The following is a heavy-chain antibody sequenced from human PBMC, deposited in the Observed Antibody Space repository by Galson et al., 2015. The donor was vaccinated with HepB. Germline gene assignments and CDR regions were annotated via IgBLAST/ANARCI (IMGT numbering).Heavy chain of an antibody. CDR3: ATDKHVGATYYFDY. CDR2: FDPEDGET. J-gene: IGHJ4*02. Sequence: SCKVSGYTLTELSMHWVRQAPGKGLEWMGGFDPEDGETIYAQKFQGRVTMTEDTPTDTAYMELSGLRSEDTAVYYCATDKHVGATYYFDYWGQGTLVTVSS. D-gene: IGHD1-26*01. V-gene: IGHV1-24*01. CDR1: GYTLTELS.